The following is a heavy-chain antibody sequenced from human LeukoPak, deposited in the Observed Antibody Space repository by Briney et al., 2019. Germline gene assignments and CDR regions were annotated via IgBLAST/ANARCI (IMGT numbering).Heavy chain of an antibody. CDR2: IYYSGST. CDR3: ARDRGSSGWNDY. D-gene: IGHD6-19*01. Sequence: PSETLSLTCTVSGGSISSYYWSWIRQPPGKGLEWIGYIYYSGSTNYNPSLKSRVTISVDTSKNQFSLKLTPVTAADTAVYYCARDRGSSGWNDYWGQGTLVTVSS. V-gene: IGHV4-59*12. J-gene: IGHJ4*02. CDR1: GGSISSYY.